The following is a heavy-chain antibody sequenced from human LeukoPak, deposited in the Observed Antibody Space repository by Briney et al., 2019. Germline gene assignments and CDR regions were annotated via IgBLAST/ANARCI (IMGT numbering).Heavy chain of an antibody. CDR3: ARVLTGPVAGDY. CDR1: GYTFTGYY. J-gene: IGHJ4*02. V-gene: IGHV1-2*02. Sequence: ASVKVSCKASGYTFTGYYMHWVRQAPGQGLEWMGWINPSSGGTNYAQKFQGRVTMTRDTSISTAYMELSRLRSDDTAVYYCARVLTGPVAGDYRGQGTLVTVSS. CDR2: INPSSGGT. D-gene: IGHD6-19*01.